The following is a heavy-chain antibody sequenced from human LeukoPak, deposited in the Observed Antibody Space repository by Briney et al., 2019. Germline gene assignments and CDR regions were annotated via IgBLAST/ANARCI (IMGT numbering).Heavy chain of an antibody. J-gene: IGHJ5*02. CDR2: IYTSGST. CDR1: GGSISSYY. Sequence: PSETLSLTCAVSGGSISSYYWSWIRQPAGKGLEWIGRIYTSGSTNYNPSLKSRVTISVDTSKNQFSLKLSSVTAADTAVYYCAREGATGGTYNWFDPWGQGTLVTVSS. D-gene: IGHD1-1*01. V-gene: IGHV4-4*07. CDR3: AREGATGGTYNWFDP.